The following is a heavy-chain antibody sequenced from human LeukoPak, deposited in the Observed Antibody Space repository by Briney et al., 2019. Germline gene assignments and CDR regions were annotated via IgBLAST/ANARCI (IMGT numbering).Heavy chain of an antibody. V-gene: IGHV3-74*01. Sequence: GGSLRLSCAASGFTFSSYWMHWVRQAPGKGLVWVSRINSDGSSTSYADSVKGRFTISRDNAKNTLYLQMNSLRAEDTAVCYCARDASIAVRLSWYFDLWGRGTLVTVSS. CDR3: ARDASIAVRLSWYFDL. J-gene: IGHJ2*01. CDR2: INSDGSST. CDR1: GFTFSSYW. D-gene: IGHD6-6*01.